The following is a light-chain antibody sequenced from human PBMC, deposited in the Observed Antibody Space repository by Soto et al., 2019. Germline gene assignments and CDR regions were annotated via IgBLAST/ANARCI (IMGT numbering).Light chain of an antibody. J-gene: IGKJ4*01. CDR2: DAS. CDR3: HHAGT. V-gene: IGKV3-11*01. Sequence: ELVLTQSPATLSLSPGERATLSCRASQSLSTYLGWYQQKPGQAPRLLIYDASNRAAGIPPRFSGSGSGTDFTLTICSLEPEDYAIYYCHHAGTFGGGTKVDIK. CDR1: QSLSTY.